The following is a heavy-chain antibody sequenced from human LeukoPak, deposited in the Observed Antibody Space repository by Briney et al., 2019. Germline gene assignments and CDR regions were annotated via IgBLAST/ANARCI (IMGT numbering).Heavy chain of an antibody. D-gene: IGHD7-27*01. J-gene: IGHJ4*02. Sequence: GGSLRLSCAASGFTFSNAWMSWVRQAPGKGLEWVANIKTDGSQIYYVDSVKGRFTISRDNAKNSLYLQMNSLRAEDTAVYYCARDLNWETYWGQGTLVSVSS. CDR1: GFTFSNAW. CDR3: ARDLNWETY. V-gene: IGHV3-7*01. CDR2: IKTDGSQI.